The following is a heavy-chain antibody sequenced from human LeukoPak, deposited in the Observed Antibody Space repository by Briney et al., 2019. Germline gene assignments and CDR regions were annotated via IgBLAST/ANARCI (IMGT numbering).Heavy chain of an antibody. D-gene: IGHD3-9*01. J-gene: IGHJ4*02. CDR2: ISGSGGST. V-gene: IGHV3-23*01. CDR3: AKVVTGYWYFDY. CDR1: GFTLSSYA. Sequence: PGGSLRLSCAASGFTLSSYAMSRVRQAPGKGLEWVSGISGSGGSTYYADSVKGRFTISRDNSKNTLYLQMNSLRAEDTALYYCAKVVTGYWYFDYWGQGTLVTVSS.